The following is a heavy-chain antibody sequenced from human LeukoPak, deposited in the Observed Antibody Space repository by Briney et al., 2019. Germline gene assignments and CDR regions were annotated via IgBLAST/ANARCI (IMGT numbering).Heavy chain of an antibody. CDR2: MNSDGSST. CDR1: GFTFSSHW. Sequence: GGSLRLSCAASGFTFSSHWMHWVRQAPGKGLVWVSHMNSDGSSTNYADSVKGRFTISRDNAKSTLYLQMNSLRAEDTAVYYCARGTSSAMDVWGQGTTVTVSS. J-gene: IGHJ6*02. D-gene: IGHD6-6*01. V-gene: IGHV3-74*01. CDR3: ARGTSSAMDV.